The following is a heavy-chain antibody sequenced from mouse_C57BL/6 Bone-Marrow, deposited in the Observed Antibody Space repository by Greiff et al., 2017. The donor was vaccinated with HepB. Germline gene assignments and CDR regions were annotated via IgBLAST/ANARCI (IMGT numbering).Heavy chain of an antibody. V-gene: IGHV5-9-1*02. Sequence: EVKLVESGEGLVKPGGSLKLSCAASGFTFSSYAVSWVRQTPEKRLEWVAYISSGGDYIYYADTVKGRFTISRDNARNTLYLQMSSLKSEDTAMYYCTRGTYYDYDGYWGQGTTLTVSS. CDR2: ISSGGDYI. CDR1: GFTFSSYA. CDR3: TRGTYYDYDGY. J-gene: IGHJ2*01. D-gene: IGHD2-4*01.